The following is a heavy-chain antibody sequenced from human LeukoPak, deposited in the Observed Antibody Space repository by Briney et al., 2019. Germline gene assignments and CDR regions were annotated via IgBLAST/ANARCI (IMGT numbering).Heavy chain of an antibody. CDR2: VYYSGST. J-gene: IGHJ4*02. D-gene: IGHD5-18*01. CDR3: ARDRLYRGYSYGFDY. V-gene: IGHV4-61*01. CDR1: GGSVSSGSYY. Sequence: SETLSLTCTVSGGSVSSGSYYWSWIRQPPGKGLEWIGYVYYSGSTNYNPSLKRRVTISVDTSKNQFSLKLSSVTAADTAVYYCARDRLYRGYSYGFDYWGQGTLVTVSS.